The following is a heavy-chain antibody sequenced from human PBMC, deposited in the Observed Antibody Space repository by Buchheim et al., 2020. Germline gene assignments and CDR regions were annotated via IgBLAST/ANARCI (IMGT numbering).Heavy chain of an antibody. CDR1: GYTFTTYG. J-gene: IGHJ4*02. Sequence: QVQLVQSGAEVKKPGAPVKVSCKTSGYTFTTYGIHWVRQAPGQSLEWMGWTNAGDGNTKYSQKFQDRVTITRDTSASTAYMELSSLRSEDTALYYCAREIDRRSARYFDYWGQGTL. D-gene: IGHD3-22*01. CDR2: TNAGDGNT. CDR3: AREIDRRSARYFDY. V-gene: IGHV1-3*01.